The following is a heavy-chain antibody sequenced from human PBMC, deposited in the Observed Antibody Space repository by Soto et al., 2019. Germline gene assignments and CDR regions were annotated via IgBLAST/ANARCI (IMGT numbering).Heavy chain of an antibody. CDR1: GFTFSNFA. CDR3: ARAPSTGNSHVAYCAW. Sequence: EVQLVASGGGLVQPGGSLRLSCAASGFTFSNFAMNWVRRAPGKGPEWVSYLSGSSRAINYADSVKGRFIVSRDNAKNSLFLQMNSLRDEDTAVYYCARAPSTGNSHVAYCAWWGQGTVVTVSS. CDR2: LSGSSRAI. V-gene: IGHV3-48*02. D-gene: IGHD5-12*01. J-gene: IGHJ4*02.